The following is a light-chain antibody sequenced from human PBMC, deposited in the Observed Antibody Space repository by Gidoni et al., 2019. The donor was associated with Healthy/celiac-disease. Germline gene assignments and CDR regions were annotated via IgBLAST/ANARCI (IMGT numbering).Light chain of an antibody. V-gene: IGLV1-40*01. CDR2: GNS. CDR3: QSYDSSLSGSGV. Sequence: SVLTQPPYVSGAPGQRVPISCPGSSSNIGAGYDVHWYQQLPGTAPKLLIYGNSNRPSGVPDRFSGSKSGTSASLAITGLQAEDEADYYCQSYDSSLSGSGVFGTGTKVTVL. CDR1: SSNIGAGYD. J-gene: IGLJ1*01.